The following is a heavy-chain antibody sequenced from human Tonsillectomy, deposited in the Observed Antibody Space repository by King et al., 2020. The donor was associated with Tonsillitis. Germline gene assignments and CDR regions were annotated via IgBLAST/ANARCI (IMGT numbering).Heavy chain of an antibody. J-gene: IGHJ4*02. Sequence: QLVQSGGGLVQPGGSLRLSCAASGFTFSSYWMSWVRQAPGKGLEWVANIKQDGSEKYYVDSVKGRFTISRDNAKNSLYLQMNSLRAEDTAVYYCARGSWSYDILTGYHSFFDYWGQGPLVTVSS. CDR3: ARGSWSYDILTGYHSFFDY. CDR1: GFTFSSYW. V-gene: IGHV3-7*01. D-gene: IGHD3-9*01. CDR2: IKQDGSEK.